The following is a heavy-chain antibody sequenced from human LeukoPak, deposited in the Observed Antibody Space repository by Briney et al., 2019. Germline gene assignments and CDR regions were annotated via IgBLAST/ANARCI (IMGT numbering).Heavy chain of an antibody. CDR1: GFTVSNSY. D-gene: IGHD6-19*01. CDR2: VYSGGNT. CDR3: ARPPGLAGHYSYYYGVDV. V-gene: IGHV3-66*04. Sequence: RGSLRLSCAASGFTVSNSYINWVRQAPGKGLEWVSIVYSGGNTYYADSVRGRFIISRDNSENTVYLQMSSLRAEDTAVYFCARPPGLAGHYSYYYGVDVWGQGTTVTV. J-gene: IGHJ6*02.